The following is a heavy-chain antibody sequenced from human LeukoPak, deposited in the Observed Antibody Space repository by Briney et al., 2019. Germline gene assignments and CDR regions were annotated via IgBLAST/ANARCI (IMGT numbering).Heavy chain of an antibody. CDR3: ARGSSSLFDY. CDR1: GFTFSSNY. Sequence: GGSLRLSCAASGFTFSSNYMSWVRQAPGKGLEWVSVIYSGGSAYYADSVKGRFTISRHNSKNTLYLQMNSLRAEDTAVYYCARGSSSLFDYWGQGTLVTVSS. V-gene: IGHV3-53*04. CDR2: IYSGGSA. J-gene: IGHJ4*02. D-gene: IGHD6-13*01.